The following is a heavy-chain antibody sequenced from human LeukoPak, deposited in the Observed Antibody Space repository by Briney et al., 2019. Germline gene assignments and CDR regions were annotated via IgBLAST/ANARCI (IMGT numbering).Heavy chain of an antibody. CDR2: VNHSGST. Sequence: PSETLSLTCAESNGSFKAYYWIWIRQSPGKGLEWIGEVNHSGSTNYNPSLTGRVTISADTSKSHFSLELTSVTAADTSVYYCAISGWSYQKRTDSWGQGTLVTVSS. D-gene: IGHD2-15*01. V-gene: IGHV4-34*01. J-gene: IGHJ4*02. CDR3: AISGWSYQKRTDS. CDR1: NGSFKAYY.